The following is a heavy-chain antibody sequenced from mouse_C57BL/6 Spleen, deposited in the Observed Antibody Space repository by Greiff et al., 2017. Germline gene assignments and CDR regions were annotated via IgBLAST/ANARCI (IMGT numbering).Heavy chain of an antibody. CDR2: IDPNSGGT. CDR3: ARYDYGSIYYAMDY. D-gene: IGHD1-1*01. V-gene: IGHV1-72*01. CDR1: GYTFTSYW. J-gene: IGHJ4*01. Sequence: QVQLQQPGAELVKPGASVTLSCKASGYTFTSYWLHWVKQRPGRGLEWIGRIDPNSGGTKYNEKFKSKATLTVDKPSSTAYMQLSSLTSEDSAVYYCARYDYGSIYYAMDYWGQGTSVTVSS.